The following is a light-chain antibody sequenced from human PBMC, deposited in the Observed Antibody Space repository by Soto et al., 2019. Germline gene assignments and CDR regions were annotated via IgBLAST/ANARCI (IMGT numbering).Light chain of an antibody. CDR3: QQYDNSVWT. V-gene: IGKV3-20*01. J-gene: IGKJ1*01. CDR2: GVS. Sequence: EIVLTQSPGTLSLSPGGRATLSCRASESVSSTSLAWYQQKPGQAPRLLMYGVSSRATGIPDRFSGSGSGTDFTLTINRLEPEDFAVYFCQQYDNSVWTFGQGTKVEIK. CDR1: ESVSSTS.